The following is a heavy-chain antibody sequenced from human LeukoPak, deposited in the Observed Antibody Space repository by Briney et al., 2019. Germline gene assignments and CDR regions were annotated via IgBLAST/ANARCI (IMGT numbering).Heavy chain of an antibody. V-gene: IGHV4-34*01. CDR1: GGSFSGYY. CDR3: ARANRMVYAIRHTWFDP. Sequence: KPSETLSLTRAVYGGSFSGYYWGWIRQPPGKGLEWIGEINHSGSTNYNPSLKSRVTISVDTSKNQFSLKLSSVTAADTAVYYCARANRMVYAIRHTWFDPWGQGTLVTVSS. D-gene: IGHD2-8*01. CDR2: INHSGST. J-gene: IGHJ5*02.